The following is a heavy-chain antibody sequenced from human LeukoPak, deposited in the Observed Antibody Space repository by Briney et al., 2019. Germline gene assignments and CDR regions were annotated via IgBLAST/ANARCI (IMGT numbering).Heavy chain of an antibody. V-gene: IGHV4-31*03. CDR1: GGSITSSSYY. J-gene: IGHJ4*02. CDR2: IYYSGST. CDR3: ARYGLGSSSRDFDY. D-gene: IGHD6-6*01. Sequence: ASETLSLTCTVSGGSITSSSYYWGWIRQPPGRGLEWIGYIYYSGSTYYNPSLKSRVTISVDTSKNQFSLKLSSVTAADTAVYYCARYGLGSSSRDFDYWGQGTLSPSPQ.